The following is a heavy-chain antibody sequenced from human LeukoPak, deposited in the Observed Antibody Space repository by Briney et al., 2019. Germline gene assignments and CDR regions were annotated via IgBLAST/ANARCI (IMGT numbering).Heavy chain of an antibody. Sequence: GGALRLPCVGSGFIVSGDYMIWGRQAPGKGLERVSLTYRGGATYYAHSVNGRLTISRDNSKNPLYLQMNSLSVEDTAVYYCARHAWVDPWRRGTLATVSS. J-gene: IGHJ5*02. CDR1: GFIVSGDY. CDR2: TYRGGAT. V-gene: IGHV3-53*01. CDR3: ARHAWVDP.